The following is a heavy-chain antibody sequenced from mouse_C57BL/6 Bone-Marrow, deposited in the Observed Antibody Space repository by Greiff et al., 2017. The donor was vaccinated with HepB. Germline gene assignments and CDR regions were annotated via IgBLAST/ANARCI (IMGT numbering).Heavy chain of an antibody. CDR2: ISYDGSN. J-gene: IGHJ1*03. CDR3: AGDGYPWYFDV. CDR1: GYSITSGYY. Sequence: DVKLQESGPGLVKPSQSLSLTCSVTGYSITSGYYWNWIRQFPGNKLEWMGYISYDGSNNYNPSLKNRISITRDTSKNQFFLKLNSVTTEDTATYYCAGDGYPWYFDVWGTGTTVTVSS. D-gene: IGHD2-2*01. V-gene: IGHV3-6*01.